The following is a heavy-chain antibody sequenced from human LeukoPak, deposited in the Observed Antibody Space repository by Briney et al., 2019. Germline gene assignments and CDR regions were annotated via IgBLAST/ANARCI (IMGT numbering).Heavy chain of an antibody. CDR1: GGSISSGGYY. CDR2: IYYSGST. D-gene: IGHD6-13*01. V-gene: IGHV4-31*03. CDR3: ARVGAAAGVYYFDY. Sequence: SQTPSLTCTVSGGSISSGGYYWSRIRQHPGKGLEWIGYIYYSGSTYYNPSLKSRVTISVDTSKNQFSLKLSSVTAADTAVYYCARVGAAAGVYYFDYWGQGTLVTVSS. J-gene: IGHJ4*02.